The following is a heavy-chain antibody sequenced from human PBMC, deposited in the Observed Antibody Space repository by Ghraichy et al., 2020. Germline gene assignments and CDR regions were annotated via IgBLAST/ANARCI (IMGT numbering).Heavy chain of an antibody. CDR1: GYTFTSYD. J-gene: IGHJ3*02. V-gene: IGHV1-8*01. CDR2: LNPKSGNT. CDR3: ARGRTTYDAFDI. Sequence: ASVKVSCKASGYTFTSYDINWVRQATGQGLEWMGWLNPKSGNTVYAQKFQGRVTMTRNTSISTAYMELSSLRSEDTAVYYCARGRTTYDAFDIWGTGTMVVVSS. D-gene: IGHD1-7*01.